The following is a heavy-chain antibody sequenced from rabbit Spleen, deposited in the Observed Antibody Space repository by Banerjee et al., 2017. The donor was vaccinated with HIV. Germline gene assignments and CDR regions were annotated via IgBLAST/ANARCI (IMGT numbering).Heavy chain of an antibody. V-gene: IGHV1S45*01. CDR1: GFSFSNKAV. J-gene: IGHJ3*01. D-gene: IGHD2-1*01. CDR3: ARGSAAMTMVITGYYLSL. Sequence: QEQLVESGGGLVKPEGSLKLSCTASGFSFSNKAVMCWVRQAPGKGLEWISCIAGSSSGFTYSATWAKGRFTISKTSSTTVTLQLNSLTAADTATYFCARGSAAMTMVITGYYLSLWDQGTLVTVS. CDR2: IAGSSSGFT.